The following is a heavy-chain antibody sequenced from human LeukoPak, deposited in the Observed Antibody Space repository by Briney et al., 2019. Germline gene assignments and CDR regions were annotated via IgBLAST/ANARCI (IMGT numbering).Heavy chain of an antibody. J-gene: IGHJ4*02. CDR3: AKDHSILWFGDHYFDY. D-gene: IGHD3-10*01. CDR1: GFTFSSYN. CDR2: ISYDGNNE. Sequence: GGSLRLSCAASGFTFSSYNMNWVRQAPGKGLEWVAIISYDGNNEDYADSVKGRFTISRDNSKNTLYLQMNSLRAEDTAVYYCAKDHSILWFGDHYFDYWGQGTLVTVSS. V-gene: IGHV3-30*18.